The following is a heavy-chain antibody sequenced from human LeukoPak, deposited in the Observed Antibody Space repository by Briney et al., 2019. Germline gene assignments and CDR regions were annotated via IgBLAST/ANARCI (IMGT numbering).Heavy chain of an antibody. CDR3: ARFGYVVQGVDH. D-gene: IGHD3-10*01. Sequence: SETLSLTCTVSGGSISSSSYYWGWIRQPPGKGLEWIGSIYYSGSTYYNPSLKSRVTISVDTSKNQFSLKLSSVTAADTAVYYCARFGYVVQGVDHWGQGTLVTVSS. CDR1: GGSISSSSYY. CDR2: IYYSGST. V-gene: IGHV4-39*01. J-gene: IGHJ4*02.